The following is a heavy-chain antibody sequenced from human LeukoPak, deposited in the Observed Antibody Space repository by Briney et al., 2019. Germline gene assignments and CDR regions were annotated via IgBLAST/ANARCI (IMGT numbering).Heavy chain of an antibody. CDR3: VREGGYGILGY. V-gene: IGHV6-1*01. D-gene: IGHD5-18*01. CDR1: GDSVSSNSAA. CDR2: TYYRSKWYN. J-gene: IGHJ4*02. Sequence: SQTLSLTCAISGDSVSSNSAAWNWFRQSPSRGLEWLGRTYYRSKWYNDYAVSVKSRITISPDTSKNQFSLKLNSVTPEDTAVYYCVREGGYGILGYWAQGTLATVSS.